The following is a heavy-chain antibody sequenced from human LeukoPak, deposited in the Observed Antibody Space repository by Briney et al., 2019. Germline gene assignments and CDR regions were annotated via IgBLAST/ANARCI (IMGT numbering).Heavy chain of an antibody. Sequence: ASVKVSCKASGYTFTTYAMNWVRQAPGKGLEWMGGFDPEDGETIYAQKFQGRVTMTEDTSTDTAYMELSSLRSEDTAVYYCATVTGYSSSWYNYWGQGTLVTVSS. J-gene: IGHJ4*02. CDR1: GYTFTTYA. CDR2: FDPEDGET. CDR3: ATVTGYSSSWYNY. V-gene: IGHV1-24*01. D-gene: IGHD6-13*01.